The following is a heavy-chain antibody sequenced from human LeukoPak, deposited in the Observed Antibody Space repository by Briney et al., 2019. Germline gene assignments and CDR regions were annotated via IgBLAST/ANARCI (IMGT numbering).Heavy chain of an antibody. V-gene: IGHV3-23*01. J-gene: IGHJ5*02. CDR3: ARDYTDTSTWFGCLDP. Sequence: GGSLRLSCGASGFTFSGYAMSWGRQAPGKGLGLVSVISGSGGSTYYAESVKGRFTISRDISNNTLYLQMNSLRAEDTAVYYCARDYTDTSTWFGCLDPWGQGTFVTVSS. CDR1: GFTFSGYA. CDR2: ISGSGGST. D-gene: IGHD3-10*01.